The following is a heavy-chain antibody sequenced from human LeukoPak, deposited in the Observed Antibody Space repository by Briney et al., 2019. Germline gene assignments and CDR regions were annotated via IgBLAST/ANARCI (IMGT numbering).Heavy chain of an antibody. Sequence: SQTLSLTCTVSGGSISSGSYYWSWIRQPAGKGLEWIGRIYTSGSTNYNPSLKSRVTISVDTSKNQFSLKLSSVTAADTAVYYCARVGGYNYNYFDHWGQGTLVTVSS. J-gene: IGHJ4*02. V-gene: IGHV4-61*02. CDR1: GGSISSGSYY. D-gene: IGHD5-24*01. CDR2: IYTSGST. CDR3: ARVGGYNYNYFDH.